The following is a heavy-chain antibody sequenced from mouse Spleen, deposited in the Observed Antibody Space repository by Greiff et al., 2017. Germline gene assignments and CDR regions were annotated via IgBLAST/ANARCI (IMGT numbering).Heavy chain of an antibody. Sequence: EVQRVESGGGLVKPGGSLKLSCAASGFTFSDYGMHWVRQAPEKGLEWVAYISSGSSTIYYADTVKGRFTISRDNAKNTLFLQMTSLRSEDTAMYYCAREDYYGSPAWFAYWGQGTLVTVSA. D-gene: IGHD1-1*01. J-gene: IGHJ3*01. CDR2: ISSGSSTI. V-gene: IGHV5-17*01. CDR3: AREDYYGSPAWFAY. CDR1: GFTFSDYG.